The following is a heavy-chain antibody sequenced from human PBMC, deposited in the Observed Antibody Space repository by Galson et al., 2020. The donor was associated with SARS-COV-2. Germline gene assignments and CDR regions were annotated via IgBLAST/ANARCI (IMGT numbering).Heavy chain of an antibody. CDR3: TGGGGWVSEY. Sequence: QLGESLKISCAVSGFTIRSYWMSWVRQAPGKGLEWVAIIKQDGSSQKYVDSVKGRFTISRHNAENSVHLEMNSLRVDDSAVYYCTGGGGWVSEYWGQGTHVTVSS. J-gene: IGHJ4*02. D-gene: IGHD3-16*01. CDR2: IKQDGSSQ. V-gene: IGHV3-7*01. CDR1: GFTIRSYW.